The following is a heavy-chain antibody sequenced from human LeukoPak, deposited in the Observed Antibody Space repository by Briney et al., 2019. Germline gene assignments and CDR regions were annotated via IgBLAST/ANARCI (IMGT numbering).Heavy chain of an antibody. CDR1: GGSISSYY. J-gene: IGHJ6*02. D-gene: IGHD3-3*01. V-gene: IGHV4-59*01. CDR2: IYYSGST. Sequence: SETLSRTCTVSGGSISSYYWSWIRQPPGKGLEWIGYIYYSGSTNYNPSLKSRVTISVDTSKNQFSLKLSSVTAADTAVYYCAREPSESLIWSGYYTHYGMDVWGQGTTVTVSS. CDR3: AREPSESLIWSGYYTHYGMDV.